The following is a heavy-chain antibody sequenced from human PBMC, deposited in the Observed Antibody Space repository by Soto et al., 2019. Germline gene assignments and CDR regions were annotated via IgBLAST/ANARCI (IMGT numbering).Heavy chain of an antibody. Sequence: PSETLSLTCTVSGGSVSSGSYYWSWVRQPPGKGLEWIGYIYYSGSTNYNPSLKSRVTISVDTSKNQFSLKLSSVTAADTAVYYCARESSGRYYYYGMDVWGQGTTGTVSS. V-gene: IGHV4-61*01. D-gene: IGHD1-26*01. CDR2: IYYSGST. J-gene: IGHJ6*02. CDR3: ARESSGRYYYYGMDV. CDR1: GGSVSSGSYY.